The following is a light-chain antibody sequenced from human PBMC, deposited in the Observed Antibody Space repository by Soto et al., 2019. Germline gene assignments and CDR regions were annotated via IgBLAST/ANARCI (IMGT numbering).Light chain of an antibody. CDR1: QSFSSSY. CDR3: QHYGSVLFT. Sequence: EIVLTQSPGTLSWSPGERATLSCRSSQSFSSSYLAWYQQKPGQAPRLLIYGASSRATGIPDRFSGSGSGTDFTLTISSLEPEDFAVYYCQHYGSVLFTFGPGTKVDVK. V-gene: IGKV3-20*01. CDR2: GAS. J-gene: IGKJ3*01.